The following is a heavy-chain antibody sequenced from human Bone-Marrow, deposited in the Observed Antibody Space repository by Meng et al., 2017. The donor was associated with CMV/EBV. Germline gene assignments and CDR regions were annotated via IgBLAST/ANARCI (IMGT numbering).Heavy chain of an antibody. J-gene: IGHJ6*02. D-gene: IGHD3-3*01. V-gene: IGHV3-30*02. CDR2: MRSDGSNE. CDR3: ASGGKPYYDFWSGYQDV. CDR1: GFTFSIYG. Sequence: GGSLRLSCAASGFTFSIYGMHWVRQAPGKGLEWVSLMRSDGSNEYYAESLKGRFTISRDNSKNTLYLQMNSLRAEDTAVYYCASGGKPYYDFWSGYQDVWGQGTTVTV.